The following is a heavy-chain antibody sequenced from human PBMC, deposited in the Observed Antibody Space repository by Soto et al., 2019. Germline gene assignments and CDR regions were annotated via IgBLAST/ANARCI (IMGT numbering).Heavy chain of an antibody. D-gene: IGHD6-19*01. V-gene: IGHV1-69*01. Sequence: QVQPVQSGAEVKKPGSSVKVSCKASGGTFSSYAISWVRQAPGQGLEWMGGIIPIFGTANYAQNFQGRVTITVDESTSTAYIGLGCLRSEDTAVYYCSRDRPYSSRRYWFDPWGQGTLVTVSS. CDR2: IIPIFGTA. CDR3: SRDRPYSSRRYWFDP. CDR1: GGTFSSYA. J-gene: IGHJ5*02.